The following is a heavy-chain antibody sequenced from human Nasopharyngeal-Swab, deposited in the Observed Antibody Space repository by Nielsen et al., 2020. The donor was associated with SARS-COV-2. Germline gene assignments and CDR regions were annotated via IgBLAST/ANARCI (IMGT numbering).Heavy chain of an antibody. Sequence: ESLEISCAASGFTFSSYAMSWVRQAPGKGLEWVSAISGSGGSTYYADSVKGRFTISRDNSKNTLYLQMNSLRAEDTAVYYCAKDIAAYISGNWFDPWGQGTLVTVSS. CDR3: AKDIAAYISGNWFDP. V-gene: IGHV3-23*01. CDR2: ISGSGGST. J-gene: IGHJ5*02. CDR1: GFTFSSYA. D-gene: IGHD6-6*01.